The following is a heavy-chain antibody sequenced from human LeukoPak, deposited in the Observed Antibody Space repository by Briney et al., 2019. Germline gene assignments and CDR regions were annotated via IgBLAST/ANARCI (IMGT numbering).Heavy chain of an antibody. CDR3: ARDEGVPAAMMRSGSGGMDV. CDR1: GFTFSSYG. D-gene: IGHD2-2*01. V-gene: IGHV3-21*01. Sequence: GGSLRLSCAASGFTFSSYGMHWVRQAPGKGLEWVSSISSSSSYIYYADSVKGRFTISRDNAKNSLYLQMNSLRAEDTAVYYCARDEGVPAAMMRSGSGGMDVWGQGTTVTVSS. CDR2: ISSSSSYI. J-gene: IGHJ6*02.